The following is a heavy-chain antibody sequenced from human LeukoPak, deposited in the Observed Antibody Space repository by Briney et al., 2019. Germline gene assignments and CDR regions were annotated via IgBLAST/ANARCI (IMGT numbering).Heavy chain of an antibody. D-gene: IGHD3-9*01. Sequence: RASVKVSCKASGYTFTGYYMHWVRQAPGQGLEWMGWISAYNGNTNYAQKLQGRVTMTTDTSTSTAYMELRSLRSDDTAVYYCARVPDHYDILTGYYPLFDYWGQGTLVTVSS. J-gene: IGHJ4*02. V-gene: IGHV1-18*04. CDR3: ARVPDHYDILTGYYPLFDY. CDR2: ISAYNGNT. CDR1: GYTFTGYY.